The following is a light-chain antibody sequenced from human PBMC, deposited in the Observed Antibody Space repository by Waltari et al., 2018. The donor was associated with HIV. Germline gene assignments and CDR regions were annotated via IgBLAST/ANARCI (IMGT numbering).Light chain of an antibody. Sequence: DIVMTQSPDSLAVPLAERATINCKSSKSVLYSSNNKNYLAWYQQKPGQPPKLLIYWASTRESGVPDRFSGSGSGTDFTLTISSLQAEDVAVYYCQQYYTTPYTFGQGTKLEIK. CDR2: WAS. V-gene: IGKV4-1*01. CDR1: KSVLYSSNNKNY. CDR3: QQYYTTPYT. J-gene: IGKJ2*01.